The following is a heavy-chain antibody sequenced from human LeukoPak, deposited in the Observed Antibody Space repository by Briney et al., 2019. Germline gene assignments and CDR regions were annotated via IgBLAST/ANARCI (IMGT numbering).Heavy chain of an antibody. J-gene: IGHJ4*02. D-gene: IGHD5-24*01. CDR2: IYYSGST. CDR3: ARLRDGYNLTFDY. V-gene: IGHV4-59*01. CDR1: GGSISSYY. Sequence: SETLSLTCTVSGGSISSYYWSWLRQPPGKGLEWIGYIYYSGSTNYNPSLKSRVTISVDTSKNQFSLKLSSVTAADTAVYYCARLRDGYNLTFDYWGQGTLVTVSS.